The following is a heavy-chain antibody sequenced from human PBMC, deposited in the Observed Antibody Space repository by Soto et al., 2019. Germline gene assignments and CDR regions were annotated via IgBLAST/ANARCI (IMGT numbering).Heavy chain of an antibody. V-gene: IGHV3-21*02. J-gene: IGHJ4*02. Sequence: EAQLVESGGGLVKPGGSLRPSWAPSGFTLGDYRMNWVRQAPGKGLEWVSSISDVGTYTFYADSVQGRFTVSRDNANNLLYLQMNSLRAEDTAVYYCARDTVLATIGYFDSWGQGTLVTVSS. CDR2: ISDVGTYT. CDR1: GFTLGDYR. CDR3: ARDTVLATIGYFDS. D-gene: IGHD1-26*01.